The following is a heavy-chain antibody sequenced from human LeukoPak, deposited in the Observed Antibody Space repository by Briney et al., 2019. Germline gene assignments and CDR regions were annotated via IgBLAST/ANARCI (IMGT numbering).Heavy chain of an antibody. D-gene: IGHD3-10*01. J-gene: IGHJ5*02. V-gene: IGHV3-7*01. CDR1: GFTFSSYW. CDR3: ARDSFKLLWFGELDLALPGFDP. Sequence: GGSLRLSCAASGFTFSSYWMSWVRQAPGKGLEWVANIKQDGSEKYYVVSVKGRFTISRDNAKNSLYLQMNSLRAEDTAVYYCARDSFKLLWFGELDLALPGFDPWGQGTLVTVSS. CDR2: IKQDGSEK.